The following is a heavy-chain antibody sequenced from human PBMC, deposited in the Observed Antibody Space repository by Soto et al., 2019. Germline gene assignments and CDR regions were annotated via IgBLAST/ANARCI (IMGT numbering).Heavy chain of an antibody. Sequence: GGSLRLSCAASGFTFSNAWMNWVRQAPGKGLEWVGRIKSKTDGGTTDYAAPVKGRFTISRDDSKNTLYLQMNSLKTEDTAVYYCTTYNWNVKRVTDYYYGMDVWGQGTTVTVSS. CDR1: GFTFSNAW. D-gene: IGHD1-20*01. CDR2: IKSKTDGGTT. J-gene: IGHJ6*02. CDR3: TTYNWNVKRVTDYYYGMDV. V-gene: IGHV3-15*07.